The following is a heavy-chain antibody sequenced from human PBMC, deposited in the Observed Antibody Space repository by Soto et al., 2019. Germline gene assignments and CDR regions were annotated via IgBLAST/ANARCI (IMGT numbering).Heavy chain of an antibody. D-gene: IGHD3-10*01. Sequence: QVQLVQSGAEVKKPGAPVKVSCKASGFIFTDHAMNWVRQAPGQRPEWVGWINAGNGNTKYSQKFQDRVTITRDTSATTTYMELSSLRFDDTAVFYCARGKWFRHLASYYLDYCGQGTLVTVS. V-gene: IGHV1-3*01. CDR2: INAGNGNT. CDR1: GFIFTDHA. CDR3: ARGKWFRHLASYYLDY. J-gene: IGHJ4*02.